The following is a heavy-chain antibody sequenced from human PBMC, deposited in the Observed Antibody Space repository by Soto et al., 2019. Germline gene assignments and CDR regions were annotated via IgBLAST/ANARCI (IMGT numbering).Heavy chain of an antibody. CDR1: GFAFSSYG. CDR3: VSDRGYGHASVPYS. CDR2: ISYDGSLQ. Sequence: QAQLVESGGGVVQPGRSLRLSCAASGFAFSSYGMHWVRQAPGTGLEWVSVISYDGSLQHYADSVTGRFTISRDNSKNMVLLQMSSLRAQDTAVYYCVSDRGYGHASVPYSWGQGTLVRVSS. V-gene: IGHV3-30*03. D-gene: IGHD5-18*01. J-gene: IGHJ4*02.